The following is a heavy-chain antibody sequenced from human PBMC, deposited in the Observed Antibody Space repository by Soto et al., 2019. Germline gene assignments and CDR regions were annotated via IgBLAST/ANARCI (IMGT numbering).Heavy chain of an antibody. D-gene: IGHD6-13*01. CDR2: ISAYNGNT. J-gene: IGHJ6*02. CDR1: GYTFTSYG. CDR3: ARDFRYAAAGTPLLLYGMDV. Sequence: ASVKVSCKASGYTFTSYGISWVRQAPGQGLEWMGWISAYNGNTNYAQKLQGRVTMTTDTSTSTAYMELRSLRSDDTAVYYCARDFRYAAAGTPLLLYGMDVWGQGTTVTVSS. V-gene: IGHV1-18*01.